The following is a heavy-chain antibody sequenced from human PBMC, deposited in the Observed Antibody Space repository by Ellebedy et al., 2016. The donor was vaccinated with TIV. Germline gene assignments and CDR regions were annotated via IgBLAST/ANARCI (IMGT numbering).Heavy chain of an antibody. V-gene: IGHV4-59*08. J-gene: IGHJ4*02. CDR1: GGSISSYY. CDR2: IYYTGVT. D-gene: IGHD3-10*01. CDR3: ARGGGSGFRRLDS. Sequence: MPSETLSLTCTVSGGSISSYYWSWIRQPPGKGLEWLGYIYYTGVTYSNPSLQSRLTISVDTSKNQFSLKLSSVTAADTAVYYCARGGGSGFRRLDSWGQGTLVPVSS.